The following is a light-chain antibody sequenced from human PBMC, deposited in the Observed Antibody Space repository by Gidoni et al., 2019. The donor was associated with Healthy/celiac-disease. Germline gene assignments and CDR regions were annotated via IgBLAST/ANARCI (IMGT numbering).Light chain of an antibody. CDR3: QQYSSLTWT. CDR2: GPS. Sequence: IVLTQSPGTLSLSPGERATLSCRASQNLNSNSLAWYQQKPDQAPRLLIYGPSSRATSIPGRFSGSGSGTDFTLTISRLEPGDSAVYYYQQYSSLTWTFGQGTKVEVK. V-gene: IGKV3-20*01. J-gene: IGKJ1*01. CDR1: QNLNSNS.